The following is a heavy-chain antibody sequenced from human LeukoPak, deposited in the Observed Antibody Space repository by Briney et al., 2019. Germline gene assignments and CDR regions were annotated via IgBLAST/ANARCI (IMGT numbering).Heavy chain of an antibody. V-gene: IGHV3-23*01. CDR3: AKDTALSTFYFQH. Sequence: GGSLRLSCAASGFTFSTYAMSWVRQAAGKGLEWVSLISGSGGGTYYADSVKGRFTISRDNSKNTLYLQMNSLRAEDTAVYYCAKDTALSTFYFQHWGQGTLVTVSS. CDR1: GFTFSTYA. D-gene: IGHD2/OR15-2a*01. CDR2: ISGSGGGT. J-gene: IGHJ1*01.